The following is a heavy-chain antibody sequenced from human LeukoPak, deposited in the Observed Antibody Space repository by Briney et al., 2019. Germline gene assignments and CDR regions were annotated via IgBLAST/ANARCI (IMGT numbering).Heavy chain of an antibody. CDR1: GGSISSYH. V-gene: IGHV4-59*12. Sequence: SETLSLTCTVSGGSISSYHWSWNRQPPGKGLEWIGHIYYTGSTNYNPSLKSRVTISVDTSKNQFSLKLSSVTAADTAVYYCARAWYYYDSSGYYPFDYWGQGTLVTVSS. CDR3: ARAWYYYDSSGYYPFDY. J-gene: IGHJ4*02. D-gene: IGHD3-22*01. CDR2: IYYTGST.